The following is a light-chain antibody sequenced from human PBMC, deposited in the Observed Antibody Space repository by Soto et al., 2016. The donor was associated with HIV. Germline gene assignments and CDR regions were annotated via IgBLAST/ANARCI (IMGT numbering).Light chain of an antibody. CDR2: GAP. Sequence: DIQMTQSPSTLSASIGDRVTITCRASQSVSVWLAWYQQKPGKAPKLLIYGAPTLQSGVPSRFSGSGSGTEFTLTISSLQPEDFATYYCQQLNSYPWTFGQGTKVEIK. J-gene: IGKJ1*01. CDR1: QSVSVW. CDR3: QQLNSYPWT. V-gene: IGKV1-5*01.